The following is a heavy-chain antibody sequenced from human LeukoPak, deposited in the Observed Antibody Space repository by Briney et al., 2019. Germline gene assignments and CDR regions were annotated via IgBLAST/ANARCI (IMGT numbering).Heavy chain of an antibody. Sequence: GGSLRLSCAASGIFFSNYAMHWVRQGPGKGLECISTISSDGGSTYYANSVKGRFTISRDNSKNTLYLQMGSLRAEDMAVYYCARGRQGAKTRYFDLWGRGTRVTVSS. CDR2: ISSDGGST. D-gene: IGHD1-26*01. CDR1: GIFFSNYA. CDR3: ARGRQGAKTRYFDL. V-gene: IGHV3-64*01. J-gene: IGHJ2*01.